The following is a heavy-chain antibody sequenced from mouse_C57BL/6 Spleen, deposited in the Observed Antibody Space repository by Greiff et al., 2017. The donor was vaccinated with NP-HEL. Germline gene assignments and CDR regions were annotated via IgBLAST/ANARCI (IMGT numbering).Heavy chain of an antibody. D-gene: IGHD3-2*02. J-gene: IGHJ3*01. Sequence: VQLQQPGAELVRPGTSVKLSCKASGYTFTSYWMHWVKQRPGQGLEWIGVIDPSDSYTNYNQKFKGKATLTVDTSSSTAYMQLSSLTSEDSAVYYCARLRDSSGYVGFYWGQGTLVTVSA. CDR2: IDPSDSYT. CDR3: ARLRDSSGYVGFY. CDR1: GYTFTSYW. V-gene: IGHV1-59*01.